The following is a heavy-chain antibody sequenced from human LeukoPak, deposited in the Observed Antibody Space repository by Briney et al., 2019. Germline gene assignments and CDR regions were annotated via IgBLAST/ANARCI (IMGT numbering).Heavy chain of an antibody. Sequence: GGSLRLSCAASGFTFNNYAMSWVRQAPGKGLEWVSGIGGSAYGGAYYADSVKGRFTISRDNSRSMVYLQMSSLTAEDAGIYYCAKDRTWEPAPSHFNYWGRGTLVTVS. J-gene: IGHJ4*02. CDR1: GFTFNNYA. V-gene: IGHV3-23*01. D-gene: IGHD1-14*01. CDR2: IGGSAYGGA. CDR3: AKDRTWEPAPSHFNY.